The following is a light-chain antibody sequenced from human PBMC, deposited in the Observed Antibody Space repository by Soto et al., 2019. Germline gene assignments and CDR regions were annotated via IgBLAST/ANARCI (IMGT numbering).Light chain of an antibody. V-gene: IGKV3-20*01. CDR2: GAS. CDR3: HQYGSSPQT. CDR1: RSVSGSY. J-gene: IGKJ1*01. Sequence: EIVLTQSPGTLSLSPGERATLSCRASRSVSGSYLAWYQQKPGQAPRLLIYGASSRATAIPDRFSGSGSGTDFTLTISRLEPEDFAVYYCHQYGSSPQTFGQGAKVEIK.